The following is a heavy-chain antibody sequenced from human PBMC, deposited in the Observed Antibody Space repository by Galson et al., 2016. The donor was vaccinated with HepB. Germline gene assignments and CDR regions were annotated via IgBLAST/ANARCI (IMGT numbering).Heavy chain of an antibody. CDR3: ARVTIFGVATHYYYGMDV. Sequence: SLRLSCAASGFTFSSYSLNWVRQAPGKGLEWVSYISSSSSTIYYADSVKGRFTISRDNAKNSLYLQMNSLRDEDTAVYYCARVTIFGVATHYYYGMDVWGQGTTGTVCS. CDR1: GFTFSSYS. D-gene: IGHD3-3*01. V-gene: IGHV3-48*02. CDR2: ISSSSSTI. J-gene: IGHJ6*02.